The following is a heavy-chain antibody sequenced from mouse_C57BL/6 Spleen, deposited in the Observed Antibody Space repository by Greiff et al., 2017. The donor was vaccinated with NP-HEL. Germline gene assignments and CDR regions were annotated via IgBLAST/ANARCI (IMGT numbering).Heavy chain of an antibody. CDR2: IHPNSGST. Sequence: QVQLQQPGAELVKPGASVKLSCKASGYTFTSYWMHWVKQRPGQGLEWIGMIHPNSGSTNYNEKFKSKATLTVDKSSSTAYMQLSSLTSEDSAVYYGAIERDLLLRSYWYFDGWGTGTTVTVSS. CDR1: GYTFTSYW. CDR3: AIERDLLLRSYWYFDG. D-gene: IGHD1-1*01. V-gene: IGHV1-64*01. J-gene: IGHJ1*03.